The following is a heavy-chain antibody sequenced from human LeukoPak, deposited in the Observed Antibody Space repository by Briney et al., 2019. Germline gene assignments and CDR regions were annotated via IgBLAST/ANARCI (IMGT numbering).Heavy chain of an antibody. V-gene: IGHV4-59*01. D-gene: IGHD2-8*01. CDR3: ARDTPFCTDGVCLNWFDP. Sequence: SETLSLTCIVSGGSINSYYWSWIRQPPGKGLEWIGYIYYSGTTNYNSSLKSRVTISVDMSKNQFSLMLSSVTAADTAVYYCARDTPFCTDGVCLNWFDPWGQGTLVTVSS. CDR1: GGSINSYY. CDR2: IYYSGTT. J-gene: IGHJ5*02.